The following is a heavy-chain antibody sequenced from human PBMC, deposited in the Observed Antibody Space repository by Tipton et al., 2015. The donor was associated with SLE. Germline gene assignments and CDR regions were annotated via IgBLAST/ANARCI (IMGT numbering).Heavy chain of an antibody. CDR2: TSYDETVK. CDR3: ARDVGVVEDGMSWFDP. D-gene: IGHD2-2*01. Sequence: SLRLSCAASGYPVPTFAMHWVRQAPGKGLEWVAVTSYDETVKYFADSVKGRFTISRDNANNTHLQMNSLRAEDTAVYYCARDVGVVEDGMSWFDPWGQGTLVTVSS. CDR1: GYPVPTFA. V-gene: IGHV3-30*04. J-gene: IGHJ5*02.